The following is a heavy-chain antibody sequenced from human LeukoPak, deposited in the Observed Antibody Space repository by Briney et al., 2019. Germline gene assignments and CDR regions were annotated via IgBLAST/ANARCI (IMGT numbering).Heavy chain of an antibody. D-gene: IGHD6-19*01. CDR1: GGSISSSSYY. V-gene: IGHV4-39*07. Sequence: SETLSLTCTVSGGSISSSSYYWGWVRQPPGKGLEWIGSIYYSGSTYYNPSLKSRVTISVDTSKNQFSLKLSSVTAADTAVYYCARGRIAVALYYGMDVWGHGTTVTV. J-gene: IGHJ6*02. CDR2: IYYSGST. CDR3: ARGRIAVALYYGMDV.